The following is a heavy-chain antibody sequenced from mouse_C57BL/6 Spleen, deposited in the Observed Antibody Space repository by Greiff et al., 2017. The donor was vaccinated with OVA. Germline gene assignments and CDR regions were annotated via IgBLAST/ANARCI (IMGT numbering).Heavy chain of an antibody. CDR3: ARSVGYDWYFDV. CDR1: GYTFTSYW. D-gene: IGHD2-2*01. J-gene: IGHJ1*03. Sequence: QVQLQQPGAELVMPGASVKLSCKASGYTFTSYWMHWVKQRPGQGLEWIGEIDPSDSYTNYNQKFKGKSTLTVDKSSSTAYMQLSSLTSEDSAVYYCARSVGYDWYFDVWGTGTTVTVSS. V-gene: IGHV1-69*01. CDR2: IDPSDSYT.